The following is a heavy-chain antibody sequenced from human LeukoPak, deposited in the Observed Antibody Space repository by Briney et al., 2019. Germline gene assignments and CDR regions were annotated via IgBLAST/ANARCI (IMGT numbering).Heavy chain of an antibody. J-gene: IGHJ6*02. CDR2: MNPNSGKS. V-gene: IGHV1-8*01. Sequence: ASVKVSCKASRDTFTNYDINWVRQATGQGLEWMGWMNPNSGKSGHAQKFQGKVTMTRNTPISTAYMEVSSLRSEDTAVYYCARGRARYGMDVWGQGTTVTVSS. CDR3: ARGRARYGMDV. CDR1: RDTFTNYD.